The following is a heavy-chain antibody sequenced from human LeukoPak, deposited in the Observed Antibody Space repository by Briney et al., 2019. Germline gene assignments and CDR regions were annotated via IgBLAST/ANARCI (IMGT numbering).Heavy chain of an antibody. D-gene: IGHD1-26*01. V-gene: IGHV3-48*01. CDR2: ISSSSGTI. J-gene: IGHJ4*02. CDR1: GFTFSSYS. Sequence: PGGSLRLSCAASGFTFSSYSMDWVRQAPGKGLEWVSYISSSSGTIYYADSVKGRFTISRDNAKNSLYLQVNSLRAEDTAMYYCASGGNMVGAKGFDYWGQGTLVTVSS. CDR3: ASGGNMVGAKGFDY.